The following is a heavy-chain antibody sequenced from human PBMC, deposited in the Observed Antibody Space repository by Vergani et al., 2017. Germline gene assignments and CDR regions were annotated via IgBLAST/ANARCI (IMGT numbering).Heavy chain of an antibody. Sequence: EVQLVESGGGLVQPGGSLRLSCAASGFTFSSYWMHWVRQAPGKGLVWVSRINSDGSSTSYADSVKGRFTISRDNAKNTLYLQMNSLRAEDTAVYYCARVSKYSSSWTTVDYWGQGTLVTVSS. CDR2: INSDGSST. J-gene: IGHJ4*02. CDR3: ARVSKYSSSWTTVDY. V-gene: IGHV3-74*01. D-gene: IGHD6-13*01. CDR1: GFTFSSYW.